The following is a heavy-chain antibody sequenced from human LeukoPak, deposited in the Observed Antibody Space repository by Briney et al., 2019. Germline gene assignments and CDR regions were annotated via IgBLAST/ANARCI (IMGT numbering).Heavy chain of an antibody. D-gene: IGHD6-13*01. Sequence: SGGSLRLSCALSGVTFSTYDMHWVRQAPGKGLEWVAVLWYDGNNRYYADSVKGRFTISRDNSKNTLYVQINSLRATDTAVYDWARESAAGTCDYWGQGTLVTVSS. CDR3: ARESAAGTCDY. V-gene: IGHV3-33*01. CDR2: LWYDGNNR. CDR1: GVTFSTYD. J-gene: IGHJ4*02.